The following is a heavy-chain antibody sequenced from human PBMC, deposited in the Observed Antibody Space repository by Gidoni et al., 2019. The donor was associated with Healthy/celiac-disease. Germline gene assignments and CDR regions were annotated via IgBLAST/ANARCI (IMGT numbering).Heavy chain of an antibody. CDR3: ARGMVYANYFDY. J-gene: IGHJ4*02. Sequence: QVQLVQSGAEVKKPGASVKVSCKASGYTCTSYYMHWVRQALGQGIAWMGIINPRGGSTSDAQKCQGRVTMTRDTSTSTVYMELSSLRSEDTAVYYWARGMVYANYFDYWGQGTLVTVSS. CDR1: GYTCTSYY. D-gene: IGHD2-8*01. V-gene: IGHV1-46*01. CDR2: INPRGGST.